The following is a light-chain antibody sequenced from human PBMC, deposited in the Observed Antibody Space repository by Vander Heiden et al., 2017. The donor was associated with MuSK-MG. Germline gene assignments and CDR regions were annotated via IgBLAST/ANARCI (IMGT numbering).Light chain of an antibody. Sequence: AIRMTQSPSSFSASIGDRVTITCRASQGFGNYLAWYQQRPGKAPKLLISAASTLQSGVPSRFSGSGSGTDFTLTITYLQSEDFATYWCRQYDRFPLTFGGGTKVEI. J-gene: IGKJ4*01. V-gene: IGKV1-8*01. CDR1: QGFGNY. CDR3: RQYDRFPLT. CDR2: AAS.